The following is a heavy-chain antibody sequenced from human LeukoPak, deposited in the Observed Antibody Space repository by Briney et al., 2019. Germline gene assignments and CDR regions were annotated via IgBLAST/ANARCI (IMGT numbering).Heavy chain of an antibody. Sequence: GGSLRLSCAASGFTFSSYAMSWVRQAPGKGLEWVSAITDSGEYTYYTDSVKGRFTISRDNSKNTLYLQMNSLRAVDTAVYYCAKETYFYASKMTEFYFNFWGQGALVTVSS. D-gene: IGHD2/OR15-2a*01. CDR1: GFTFSSYA. CDR3: AKETYFYASKMTEFYFNF. V-gene: IGHV3-23*01. J-gene: IGHJ4*02. CDR2: ITDSGEYT.